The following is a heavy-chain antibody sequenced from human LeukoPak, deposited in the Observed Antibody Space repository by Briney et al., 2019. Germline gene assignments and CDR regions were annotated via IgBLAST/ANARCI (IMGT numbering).Heavy chain of an antibody. CDR1: GGSISSYY. CDR2: THYSGNT. V-gene: IGHV4-59*01. D-gene: IGHD1-26*01. Sequence: PSETLSLTCSVSGGSISSYYWTWIRQPPGKELEWIGYTHYSGNTNYNPSLKSRLTLSVVTSMNQVSLKLTSVTAADTAVYYCAAYSGSRLNSIDYWGQGTLVTVSS. J-gene: IGHJ4*02. CDR3: AAYSGSRLNSIDY.